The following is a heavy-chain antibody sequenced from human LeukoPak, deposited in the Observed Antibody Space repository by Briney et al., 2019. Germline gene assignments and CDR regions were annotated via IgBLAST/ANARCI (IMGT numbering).Heavy chain of an antibody. CDR3: AGFSRYYSYGMDV. Sequence: PGRSLRLSCAASGFTFSSYGMHWVRQAPGKGLEWVAVISYDGSNKYYADSVKGRFTISRDNSKNTLYLQMNSLRAEDTAVYYCAGFSRYYSYGMDVWGHGTTVTVSS. J-gene: IGHJ6*02. CDR1: GFTFSSYG. D-gene: IGHD5-12*01. CDR2: ISYDGSNK. V-gene: IGHV3-30*03.